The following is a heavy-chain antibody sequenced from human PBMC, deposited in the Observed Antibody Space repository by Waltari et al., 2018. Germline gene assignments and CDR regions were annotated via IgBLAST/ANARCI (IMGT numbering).Heavy chain of an antibody. V-gene: IGHV1-18*01. CDR3: ARDGGLTPGYYYGMDV. CDR1: GYTFPSYG. J-gene: IGHJ6*02. Sequence: HVQLVQSRAEVKKPGASVKVSCQSSGYTFPSYGISWVRQAPGQGLEWMGWISAYNGNTKYAKKLQGRVTMTTDTSTSTAYMELRSLRSDDTAVYYCARDGGLTPGYYYGMDVWGQGTTVTVSS. CDR2: ISAYNGNT. D-gene: IGHD3-16*01.